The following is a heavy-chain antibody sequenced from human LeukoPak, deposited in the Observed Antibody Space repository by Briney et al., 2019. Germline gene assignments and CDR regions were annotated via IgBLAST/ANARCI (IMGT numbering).Heavy chain of an antibody. V-gene: IGHV4-31*03. J-gene: IGHJ3*02. CDR3: ARDLRDHDAFDI. D-gene: IGHD5-12*01. Sequence: SQTLSLTCTVSGGSISSGGYYWSWIRQHPGKGLEWIGYIYYSGSTYYNPSLKSRVTISVDTSKNQFSLKLSSVTAADTAVYYCARDLRDHDAFDIWGQGTMVTVSS. CDR2: IYYSGST. CDR1: GGSISSGGYY.